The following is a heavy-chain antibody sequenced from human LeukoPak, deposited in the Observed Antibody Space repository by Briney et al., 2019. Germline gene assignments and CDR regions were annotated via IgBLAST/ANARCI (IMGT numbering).Heavy chain of an antibody. Sequence: ASETLSLTCAVYGGSFSGYYWSWIRQPPGKVLEWIGEINHSGSTNYNPSLKSRVTISVDTSKNQFSLKLSSVTAADTAVYYCARLRGYSYGYYYYYYMDVWGKGTTVTISS. CDR1: GGSFSGYY. D-gene: IGHD5-18*01. V-gene: IGHV4-34*01. J-gene: IGHJ6*03. CDR3: ARLRGYSYGYYYYYYMDV. CDR2: INHSGST.